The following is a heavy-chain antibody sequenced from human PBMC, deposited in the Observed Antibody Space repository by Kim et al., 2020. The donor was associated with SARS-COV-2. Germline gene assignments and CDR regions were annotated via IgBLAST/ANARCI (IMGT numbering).Heavy chain of an antibody. CDR3: ARGIGGELFDY. Sequence: ANYAQKFQGRVTITADESTSTAYMELSSLRSEDTAVYYCARGIGGELFDYWGQGTLVTVSS. J-gene: IGHJ4*02. CDR2: A. D-gene: IGHD3-16*01. V-gene: IGHV1-69*01.